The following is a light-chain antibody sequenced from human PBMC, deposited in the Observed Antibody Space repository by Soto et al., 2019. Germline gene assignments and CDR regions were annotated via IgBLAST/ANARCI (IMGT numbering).Light chain of an antibody. J-gene: IGKJ1*01. CDR1: QSISTY. CDR3: QQSYSTPPT. V-gene: IGKV1-39*01. CDR2: AAS. Sequence: DIQMTQSPSSLSASVGDSVTIACRASQSISTYLNWYQQKPGKAPKLLIYAASSLQSEVPSRFSGSKSGTDFTLTISSLQPDDFATYYCQQSYSTPPTFGQGTKVEI.